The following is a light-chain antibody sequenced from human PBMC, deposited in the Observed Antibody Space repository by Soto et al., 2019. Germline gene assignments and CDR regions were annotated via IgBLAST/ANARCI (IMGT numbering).Light chain of an antibody. CDR3: QQYNEYSWT. CDR2: KAS. J-gene: IGKJ1*01. CDR1: QSISAW. V-gene: IGKV1-5*03. Sequence: DIQLTQSPSTLSASVGDSVAIPCRASQSISAWLAWYQQKPGKAPRILIYKASTLEIGVPSRFSGSGSGTEFTLTISSLQPDDVATYYCQQYNEYSWTFGQGTKVDIK.